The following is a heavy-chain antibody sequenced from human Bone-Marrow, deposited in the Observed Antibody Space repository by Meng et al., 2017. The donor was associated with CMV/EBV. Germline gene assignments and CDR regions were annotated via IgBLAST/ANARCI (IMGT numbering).Heavy chain of an antibody. D-gene: IGHD2-21*01. CDR2: IKEDGSEK. J-gene: IGHJ4*02. V-gene: IGHV3-7*04. Sequence: GESLKISCAASGFTFSSYSMNWVRQAPGKGLEWVANIKEDGSEKKYLDSVKGRFTISRDNAKNSVYLQMNSLRGEDTAVYYCARAIEGIRETLDYWGQGTLVTVSS. CDR1: GFTFSSYS. CDR3: ARAIEGIRETLDY.